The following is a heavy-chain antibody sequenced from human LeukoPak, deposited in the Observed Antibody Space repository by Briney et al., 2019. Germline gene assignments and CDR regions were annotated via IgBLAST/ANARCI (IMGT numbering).Heavy chain of an antibody. V-gene: IGHV4-39*07. D-gene: IGHD2-21*01. Sequence: PSETLSLTCTVSGGSISSGSYYWGWIRQPPGKGLEWIGSIYNDGTTYYNTSLKSRVTISVDTSKNQFSLVLTSVTAADTAVYYCARLGGAYFKGGMDVWGQGTTVTVSS. CDR3: ARLGGAYFKGGMDV. J-gene: IGHJ6*02. CDR2: IYNDGTT. CDR1: GGSISSGSYY.